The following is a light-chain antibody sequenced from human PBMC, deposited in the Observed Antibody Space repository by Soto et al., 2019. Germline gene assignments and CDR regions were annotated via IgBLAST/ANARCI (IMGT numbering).Light chain of an antibody. CDR2: EVS. V-gene: IGLV2-8*01. Sequence: QSVLTQPPSASGSPGQSVTISCTGTSSDVGGYNYVSWYQQHPGKAPKLMIYEVSKRPSGVPDRFSGSKSGNTASLTVSGLQAEDEADYYCSSDAGSNTLFGTGPKVTVL. J-gene: IGLJ1*01. CDR3: SSDAGSNTL. CDR1: SSDVGGYNY.